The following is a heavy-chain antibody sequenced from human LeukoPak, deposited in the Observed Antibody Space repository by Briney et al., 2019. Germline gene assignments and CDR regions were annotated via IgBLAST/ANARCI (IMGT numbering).Heavy chain of an antibody. Sequence: GESLKISCKGAGYSFTNYWITWVRQMPGKGLEWMGRIDPSDAYTNYSPSFQGHVTISSDKSIKTAYLQWSSLKASDTAMYYCARHEGYSSSAEVYWGQGTLVTVSS. CDR2: IDPSDAYT. CDR3: ARHEGYSSSAEVY. CDR1: GYSFTNYW. D-gene: IGHD6-13*01. J-gene: IGHJ4*02. V-gene: IGHV5-10-1*01.